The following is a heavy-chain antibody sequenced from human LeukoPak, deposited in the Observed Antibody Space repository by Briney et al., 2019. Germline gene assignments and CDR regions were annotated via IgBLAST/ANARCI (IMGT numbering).Heavy chain of an antibody. J-gene: IGHJ4*02. Sequence: ASETLSLTCTVSGGSISSGSYYWSWIRQPAGKGLEWIGRIYTSGSTNYNPSLKSRVTISVDTSKNQFSLKLSSVTAADTAVYYCASIRLWSQGTLVTVSS. CDR2: IYTSGST. CDR3: ASIRL. D-gene: IGHD4-11*01. CDR1: GGSISSGSYY. V-gene: IGHV4-61*02.